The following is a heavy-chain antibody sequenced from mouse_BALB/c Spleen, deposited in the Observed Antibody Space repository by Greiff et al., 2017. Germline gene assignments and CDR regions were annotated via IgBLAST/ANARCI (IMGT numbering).Heavy chain of an antibody. CDR2: IYPGDGDT. V-gene: IGHV1-87*01. CDR3: ARERGLDY. D-gene: IGHD3-3*01. J-gene: IGHJ2*01. CDR1: GYTFTSYW. Sequence: QVQPKQSGAELARPGASVKLSCKASGYTFTSYWMQWVKQRPGQGLEWIGAIYPGDGDTRYTQKFKGKATLTADKSSSTAYMQLSSLASEDSAVYYCARERGLDYWGQGTTLTVSS.